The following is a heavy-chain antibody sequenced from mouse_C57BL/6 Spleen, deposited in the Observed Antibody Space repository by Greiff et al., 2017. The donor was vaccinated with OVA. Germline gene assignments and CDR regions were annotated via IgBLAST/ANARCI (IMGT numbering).Heavy chain of an antibody. CDR2: ISDGGSYT. V-gene: IGHV5-4*01. CDR1: GFTFSSYA. D-gene: IGHD2-4*01. CDR3: ARDYDYDGNFDY. Sequence: EVQGVESGGGLVKPGGSLKLSCAASGFTFSSYAMSWVRQTPEKRLEWVATISDGGSYTYYPDNVKGRFTISRDNAKNNLYLQMSHLKSEDTAMYYCARDYDYDGNFDYWGQGTTLTVSS. J-gene: IGHJ2*01.